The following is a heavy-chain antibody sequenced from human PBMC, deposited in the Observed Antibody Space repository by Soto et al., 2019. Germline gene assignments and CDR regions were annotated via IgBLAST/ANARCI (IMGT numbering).Heavy chain of an antibody. CDR3: AAKIRNNWSFDL. CDR2: ISHDGSNK. V-gene: IGHV3-30*03. D-gene: IGHD3-3*02. CDR1: GLIFSNYG. J-gene: IGHJ2*01. Sequence: QVQLVESGGGVVQPGRSLRLSCAASGLIFSNYGMHWVRQAPGKGLEWVAVISHDGSNKNYVDSVKGRFTISRDKSKSMHDLELNSLRVEDTAVYYCAAKIRNNWSFDLWVRGSLVTVSS.